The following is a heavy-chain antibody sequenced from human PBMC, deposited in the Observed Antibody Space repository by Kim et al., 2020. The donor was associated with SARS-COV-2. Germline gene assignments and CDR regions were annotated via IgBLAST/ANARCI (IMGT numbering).Heavy chain of an antibody. CDR2: INHSGST. CDR3: ARFPHAFGELVADY. V-gene: IGHV4-34*01. CDR1: GGSFSGYY. D-gene: IGHD3-10*01. Sequence: SETLSLTCAVYGGSFSGYYWSWIRQPPGKGLEWIGEINHSGSTNYNPSLKSRVTISVDTSKNQFSLKLSSVTAADTAVYYCARFPHAFGELVADYWGQGTLVTVSS. J-gene: IGHJ4*02.